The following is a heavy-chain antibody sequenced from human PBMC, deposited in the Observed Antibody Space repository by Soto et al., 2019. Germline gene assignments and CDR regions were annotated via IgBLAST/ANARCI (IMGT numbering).Heavy chain of an antibody. D-gene: IGHD6-19*01. V-gene: IGHV4-59*01. CDR2: IYYSGST. CDR3: ARVLGSSGWFYPRSTFNYYYYGMDV. Sequence: PSETLSLTCTVSGGSISSYYWSWIRQPPGKGLEWIGYIYYSGSTNYNPSLKSRVTISVDTSKNQFSLKLSSVTAADTAVYYCARVLGSSGWFYPRSTFNYYYYGMDVWGQGTTVTVSS. CDR1: GGSISSYY. J-gene: IGHJ6*02.